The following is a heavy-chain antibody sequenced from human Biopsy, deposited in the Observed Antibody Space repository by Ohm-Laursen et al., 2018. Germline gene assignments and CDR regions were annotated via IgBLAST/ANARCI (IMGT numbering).Heavy chain of an antibody. CDR1: GVSINGGRYY. CDR2: IFYSANT. CDR3: ARLGSGDYFPTFFDF. J-gene: IGHJ4*02. D-gene: IGHD5-12*01. Sequence: TLSLTCSVPGVSINGGRYYWNWIRHHPGKGLEWIGNIFYSANTYYNPSLKSRVTISVDTSKNQFSLKLSSVTAADTAVYYCARLGSGDYFPTFFDFWGQGALVTVSS. V-gene: IGHV4-31*03.